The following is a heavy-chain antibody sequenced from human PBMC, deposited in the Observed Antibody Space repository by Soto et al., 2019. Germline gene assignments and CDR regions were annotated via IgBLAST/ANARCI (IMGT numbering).Heavy chain of an antibody. CDR1: GGSISSYY. J-gene: IGHJ6*02. CDR3: ARQGFGPLHGLVDV. D-gene: IGHD3-10*01. CDR2: VHHSWVS. V-gene: IGHV4-59*08. Sequence: QVQLQESGPGLVKPSETLSLSCTVSGGSISSYYWSWFRQSPGKRMEWIGYVHHSWVSSYNRSLQSRVAISLDTSKGQFSLKVTSVTATDTAVYYCARQGFGPLHGLVDVWGQGTTVTVSS.